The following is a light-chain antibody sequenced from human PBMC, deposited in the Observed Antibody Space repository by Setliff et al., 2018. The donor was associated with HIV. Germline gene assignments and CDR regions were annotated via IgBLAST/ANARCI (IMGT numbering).Light chain of an antibody. Sequence: QSVLTQPASVSGSPGQSITISCTGTSSDVGSYNLVSWYQQHPGKAPKLIIYEVSKRPSGVSNRFSGSNSGNTASLTISGLQTEDEADYYCCSYAGSSTFVFGGGTKVTVL. CDR3: CSYAGSSTFV. CDR2: EVS. J-gene: IGLJ2*01. CDR1: SSDVGSYNL. V-gene: IGLV2-23*02.